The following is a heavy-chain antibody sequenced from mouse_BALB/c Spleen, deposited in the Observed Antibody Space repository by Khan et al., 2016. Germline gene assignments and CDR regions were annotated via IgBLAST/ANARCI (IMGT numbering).Heavy chain of an antibody. J-gene: IGHJ2*01. CDR1: GYSITSDYA. CDR3: ARDYYGSSYFDY. V-gene: IGHV3-2*02. Sequence: EVKLLESGPGLVKPSQSLSLTCTVTGYSITSDYAWNWIRQFPGNKLEWMGYISYSGSTSYNPSLKSRISITRDPSKNHFFLQLNSVTTEDTATYYCARDYYGSSYFDYWGQGTTLTVSS. D-gene: IGHD1-1*01. CDR2: ISYSGST.